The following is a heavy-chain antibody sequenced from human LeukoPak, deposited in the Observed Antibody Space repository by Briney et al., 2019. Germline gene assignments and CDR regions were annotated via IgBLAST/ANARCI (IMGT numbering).Heavy chain of an antibody. CDR3: ATAANWNSASDY. Sequence: GASVKVSCKASAYSFTTRGITWVRQAPGQGLEWMGWVGPYSGNTNYAQKFRGRVTMITDTATTTAYMELSSLRSDDTAVYYCATAANWNSASDYWGQGTLVTVSS. CDR1: AYSFTTRG. D-gene: IGHD1-1*01. V-gene: IGHV1-18*01. J-gene: IGHJ4*02. CDR2: VGPYSGNT.